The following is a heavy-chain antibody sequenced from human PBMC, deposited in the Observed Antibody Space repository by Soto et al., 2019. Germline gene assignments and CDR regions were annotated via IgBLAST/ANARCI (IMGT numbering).Heavy chain of an antibody. Sequence: SVKVSCKASGGTFSSYAISWVRQAPGQGLEWMGGIIPIFGTANYAQKFQGRVTITADESTSTAYMELSSLRSEDTAVYYCARERESEVNKYYYGMDVWGQGNTVTVSS. V-gene: IGHV1-69*13. CDR2: IIPIFGTA. D-gene: IGHD1-26*01. CDR3: ARERESEVNKYYYGMDV. CDR1: GGTFSSYA. J-gene: IGHJ6*02.